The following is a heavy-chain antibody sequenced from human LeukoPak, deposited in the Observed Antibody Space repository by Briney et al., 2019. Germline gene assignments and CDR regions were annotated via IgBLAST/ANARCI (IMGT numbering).Heavy chain of an antibody. D-gene: IGHD2-15*01. CDR1: CGSISSSSYY. J-gene: IGHJ4*02. CDR3: ARGPVVVVAATHYFDS. V-gene: IGHV4-39*01. Sequence: SETLSLTCTVSCGSISSSSYYWGWIRQPPGKGLHRLGRINYSGSTYYNPSLKSRVTISVDTSKNQFSLKLSSVTAADTAVYYCARGPVVVVAATHYFDSWGQGTLVTVSS. CDR2: INYSGST.